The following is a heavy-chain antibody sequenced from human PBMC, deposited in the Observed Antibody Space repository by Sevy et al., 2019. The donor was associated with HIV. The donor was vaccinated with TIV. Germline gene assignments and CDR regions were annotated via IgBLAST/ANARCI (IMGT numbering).Heavy chain of an antibody. V-gene: IGHV3-7*01. Sequence: GGSLRLSCAASGFTFSSYWMSWVRQAPGKGLEWVANIKQDGSEKYYVDSVKGRFTISRDNAKNSLYLQMNSLRAEDTAVYYCAREVPVDTAMADAFYIWGQGTMVTVSS. CDR3: AREVPVDTAMADAFYI. D-gene: IGHD5-18*01. CDR2: IKQDGSEK. J-gene: IGHJ3*02. CDR1: GFTFSSYW.